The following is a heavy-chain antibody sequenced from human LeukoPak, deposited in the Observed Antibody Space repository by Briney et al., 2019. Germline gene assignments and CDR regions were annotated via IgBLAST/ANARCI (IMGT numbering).Heavy chain of an antibody. CDR1: RYTFTDYY. V-gene: IGHV1-2*02. CDR3: ATFEVGA. D-gene: IGHD3-10*01. CDR2: ISPKSGGT. Sequence: ASVKVSCKASRYTFTDYYMHRGRQAPGQGLEWMGWISPKSGGTNYAQKFQGRVTMTRDTSISTAYMELTRLRSDDTAVYYCATFEVGAWGQGTLVTVSS. J-gene: IGHJ5*02.